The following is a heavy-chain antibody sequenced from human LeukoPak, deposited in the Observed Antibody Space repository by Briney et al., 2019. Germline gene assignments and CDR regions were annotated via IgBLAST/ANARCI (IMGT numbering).Heavy chain of an antibody. CDR1: GGSISSYY. J-gene: IGHJ3*02. Sequence: PSETLSLTCTLSGGSISSYYWSSIRQPAGKGLEWIGRIYTSGSTNYNPSLKSRVTMSVDTSKNQFSLKLSSVTAADTAVYYCAGDEYYDFWSGYAFDIWGQGTMVTVSS. D-gene: IGHD3-3*01. CDR2: IYTSGST. V-gene: IGHV4-4*07. CDR3: AGDEYYDFWSGYAFDI.